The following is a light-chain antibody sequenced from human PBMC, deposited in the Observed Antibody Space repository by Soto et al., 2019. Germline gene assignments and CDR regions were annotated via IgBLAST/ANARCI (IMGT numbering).Light chain of an antibody. Sequence: QSALTQPPSASGSPGHSVTISCTGTSSDVGGYNYVSWYQQHPGKAPKLMIYEVSKRPSGVPDRFSGSKSGNTASLTVSGLQAEDEADYNCSSYAGSYNPYVFGTGTKVTV. CDR2: EVS. CDR1: SSDVGGYNY. CDR3: SSYAGSYNPYV. J-gene: IGLJ1*01. V-gene: IGLV2-8*01.